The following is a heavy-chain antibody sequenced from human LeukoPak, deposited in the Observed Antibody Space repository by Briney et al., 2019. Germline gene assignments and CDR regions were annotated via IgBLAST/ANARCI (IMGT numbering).Heavy chain of an antibody. CDR2: IYSDGDT. CDR3: ARGPWASFDY. V-gene: IGHV3-66*01. D-gene: IGHD3-16*01. Sequence: PGGSLRLSCAASGFTVSRNYMTWVRQAPGKGLEWVSVIYSDGDTYYVDSVKGRFTIPRDNSKNTLYLQMKSLRAEDTAVYYCARGPWASFDYWGQGTLVTVSS. CDR1: GFTVSRNY. J-gene: IGHJ4*02.